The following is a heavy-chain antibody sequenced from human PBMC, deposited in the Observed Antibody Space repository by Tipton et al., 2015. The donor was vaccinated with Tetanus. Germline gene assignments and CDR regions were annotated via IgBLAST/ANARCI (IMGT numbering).Heavy chain of an antibody. CDR2: INHSGST. CDR1: GGSVSSSTYY. CDR3: ARANGPGSYLDY. D-gene: IGHD2-8*01. V-gene: IGHV4-39*07. Sequence: GLVKPSETLSLTCTVSGGSVSSSTYYWVWIRQPPGKGLEWIGEINHSGSTNYNPSLKSRVTISVDTSKNQFSLKLSSVTAADTAVYYCARANGPGSYLDYWGQGTLVTVSS. J-gene: IGHJ4*02.